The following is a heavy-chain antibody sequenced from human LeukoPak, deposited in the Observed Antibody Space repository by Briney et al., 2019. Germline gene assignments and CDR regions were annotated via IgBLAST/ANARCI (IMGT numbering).Heavy chain of an antibody. CDR3: ARHRGALFGPKDV. CDR1: GGSFSSRSYY. Sequence: SETLSLTCTVSGGSFSSRSYYWGWIRQPPGKGLEWIGSVYYSGYTYYNPSLKSRVTMSVDTSKNQFSLKLSSVTAADTALYYCARHRGALFGPKDVWGQGTTVTVSS. J-gene: IGHJ6*02. V-gene: IGHV4-39*01. CDR2: VYYSGYT. D-gene: IGHD3-3*01.